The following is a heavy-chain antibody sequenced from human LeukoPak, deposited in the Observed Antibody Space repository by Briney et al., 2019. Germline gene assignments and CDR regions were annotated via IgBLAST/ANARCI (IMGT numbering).Heavy chain of an antibody. D-gene: IGHD1-26*01. CDR2: INPSGGST. CDR3: ARDLGVSGSYYGGDAFDI. Sequence: ASVKVSCTASGYTFTSYYMHWVRQAPGQGLGWMGIINPSGGSTSYAQKFQGRVTMTRDTSTSTVYMELSSLRSEDTAVYYYARDLGVSGSYYGGDAFDIWGQGTMVTVSS. CDR1: GYTFTSYY. V-gene: IGHV1-46*01. J-gene: IGHJ3*02.